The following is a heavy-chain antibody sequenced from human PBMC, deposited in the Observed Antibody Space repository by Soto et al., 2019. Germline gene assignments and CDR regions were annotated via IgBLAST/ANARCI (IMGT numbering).Heavy chain of an antibody. D-gene: IGHD4-17*01. CDR3: ARVGLRRPFQH. J-gene: IGHJ1*01. CDR1: GGSFSGYY. V-gene: IGHV4-34*01. Sequence: QVQLQQWGAGLLKPSETLSLTCAVYGGSFSGYYWSWIRQPPGKGLEWIGEINHSGSTNYNPSLKKRVHIIVNTAKNQFSLKPSPVAAPGTAVYYFARVGLRRPFQHWGQGTLVTLSS. CDR2: INHSGST.